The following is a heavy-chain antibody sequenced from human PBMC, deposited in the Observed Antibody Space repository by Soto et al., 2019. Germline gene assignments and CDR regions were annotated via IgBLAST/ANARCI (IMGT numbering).Heavy chain of an antibody. CDR1: GGSFTAYY. CDR2: TNHSGST. CDR3: ARVKGPRCTYSSAWYIDY. J-gene: IGHJ4*02. V-gene: IGHV4-34*01. D-gene: IGHD6-19*01. Sequence: QEQLQQWGAGLLKPSETLSLTCAVYGGSFTAYYWSWSWIRQPPGKGLEWIGETNHSGSTNYNPTLKRRVTIAVEASKIQFSLKLKSFAAADTAVYYCARVKGPRCTYSSAWYIDYWGQGTLVTVSS.